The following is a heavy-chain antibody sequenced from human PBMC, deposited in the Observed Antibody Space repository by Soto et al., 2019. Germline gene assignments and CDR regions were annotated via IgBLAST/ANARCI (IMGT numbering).Heavy chain of an antibody. CDR1: GFTFSSYE. Sequence: GGSLRLSCAASGFTFSSYEMNWVRQAPGKGLEWVPYISSSGSTIYYADSVKGRFTISRDNAKNSLYLQMNSLRAEDTAVYYCATYGSGSSPTGWFDPWGQGTLVTVSS. CDR3: ATYGSGSSPTGWFDP. CDR2: ISSSGSTI. D-gene: IGHD3-10*01. V-gene: IGHV3-48*03. J-gene: IGHJ5*02.